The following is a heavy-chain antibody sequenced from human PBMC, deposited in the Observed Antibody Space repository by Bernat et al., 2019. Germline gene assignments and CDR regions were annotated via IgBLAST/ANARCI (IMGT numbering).Heavy chain of an antibody. D-gene: IGHD3-10*01. Sequence: QVQLVESGGGVVQPGRSLRLSCAASGFTFSSYGMHWVRQAPGKGLEWVAVIWYDGSNKYYADSVKGRFTISRDNSKNRLYLQMNSLRGEETAVYYCARDRTTMVRGVTYAYYYGMDVWGQGTTVTVSS. CDR2: IWYDGSNK. CDR3: ARDRTTMVRGVTYAYYYGMDV. CDR1: GFTFSSYG. J-gene: IGHJ6*02. V-gene: IGHV3-33*01.